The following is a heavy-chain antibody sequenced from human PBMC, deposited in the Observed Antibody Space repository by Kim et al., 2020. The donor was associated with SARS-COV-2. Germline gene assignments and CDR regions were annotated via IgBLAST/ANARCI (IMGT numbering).Heavy chain of an antibody. CDR3: AKPWELRFDY. J-gene: IGHJ4*02. Sequence: TDYANSVKGLFTISRDNAKNTLYLQMNSLRAEYTAVYYCAKPWELRFDYWGQGTLVTVSS. V-gene: IGHV3-23*01. CDR2: T. D-gene: IGHD1-26*01.